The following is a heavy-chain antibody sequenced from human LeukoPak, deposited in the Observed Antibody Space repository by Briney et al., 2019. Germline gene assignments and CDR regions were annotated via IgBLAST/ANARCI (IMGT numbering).Heavy chain of an antibody. Sequence: SETLSLTCTVSGGSISSGGYYWSWIRQPPGKGLEWIGYIYHSGSTYYNPSLKSRVTISVDTSNNQFSLKLTSVTAADTAMYYCGRNAAYCIDCWGQGILVTVSS. V-gene: IGHV4-30-2*01. CDR1: GGSISSGGYY. CDR2: IYHSGST. CDR3: GRNAAYCIDC. J-gene: IGHJ1*01. D-gene: IGHD3-9*01.